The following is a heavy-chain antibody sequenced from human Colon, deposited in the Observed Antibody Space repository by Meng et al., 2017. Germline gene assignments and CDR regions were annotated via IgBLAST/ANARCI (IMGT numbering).Heavy chain of an antibody. D-gene: IGHD3-22*01. CDR3: ARKASGYSYSTN. CDR2: INTNTQEP. Sequence: QVQLGHSGSELRKPWASVKVSCKASGYSFTTFGINWVRQAPGQGLEWLGWINTNTQEPTYAQGFTGRYAFSLDTSVSTAYLQISSLESEDTAVYYCARKASGYSYSTNWGQGTLVTVSS. V-gene: IGHV7-4-1*02. J-gene: IGHJ4*02. CDR1: GYSFTTFG.